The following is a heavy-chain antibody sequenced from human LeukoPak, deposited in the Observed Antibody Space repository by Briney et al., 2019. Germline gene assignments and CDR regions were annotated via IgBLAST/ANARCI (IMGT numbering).Heavy chain of an antibody. J-gene: IGHJ4*02. Sequence: GGSLRLSCAAYGFTFSSHGMHWVRQAPGKGLEWVAVIWYDGSNKYYADSVKGRFTISRDNSKNTLYLQMNSLRAEDTGVYYCARVMSFMAGDCWGQGTLVTVSS. V-gene: IGHV3-33*01. CDR1: GFTFSSHG. CDR2: IWYDGSNK. CDR3: ARVMSFMAGDC. D-gene: IGHD3-10*01.